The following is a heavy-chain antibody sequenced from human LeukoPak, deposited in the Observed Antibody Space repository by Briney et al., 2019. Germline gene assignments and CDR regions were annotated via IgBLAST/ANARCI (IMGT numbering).Heavy chain of an antibody. J-gene: IGHJ4*02. CDR2: ITDSGKT. CDR1: GFTFNKYD. D-gene: IGHD3-3*01. Sequence: GGSLRLSCVGSGFTFNKYDMTWVRQTPGKGLEWVSTITDSGKTSYEDSVKGRFTISRDNSEKTLYLQMNSLRAEDTAVYYCARWTIFGVVIIDYFDYWGQGTLVTVSS. V-gene: IGHV3-23*01. CDR3: ARWTIFGVVIIDYFDY.